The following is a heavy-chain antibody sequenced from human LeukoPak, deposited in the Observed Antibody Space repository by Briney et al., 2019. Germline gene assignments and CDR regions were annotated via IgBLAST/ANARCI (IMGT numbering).Heavy chain of an antibody. D-gene: IGHD6-13*01. CDR1: GFTFSSYG. Sequence: GGSLRLSCAASGFTFSSYGMHWVRQAPGKGLEWVAVIWYDGSNKYYADSVKGRFTISRDNSKNTLYLQMNSLRAEDTAVYYCARDGSSSWYYYYGMDVWGQGTTVTVS. V-gene: IGHV3-33*01. CDR2: IWYDGSNK. J-gene: IGHJ6*02. CDR3: ARDGSSSWYYYYGMDV.